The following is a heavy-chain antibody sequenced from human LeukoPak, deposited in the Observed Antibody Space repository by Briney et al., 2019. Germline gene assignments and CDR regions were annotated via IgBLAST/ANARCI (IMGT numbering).Heavy chain of an antibody. CDR2: ISPSGSGT. Sequence: GGSLRLSCAASGFTFSNYAMNWVRQAPGKWLEWVSTISPSGSGTYYADSVKGRFTISRDNSKNTLFLQMNSLRAEDTAIYYCAKNAAAPPKGPLFHYWGQGTLVTVSS. CDR1: GFTFSNYA. J-gene: IGHJ4*02. D-gene: IGHD6-13*01. V-gene: IGHV3-23*01. CDR3: AKNAAAPPKGPLFHY.